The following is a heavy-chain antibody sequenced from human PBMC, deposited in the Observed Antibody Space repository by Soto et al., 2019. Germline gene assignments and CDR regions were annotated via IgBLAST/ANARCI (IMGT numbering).Heavy chain of an antibody. J-gene: IGHJ4*02. D-gene: IGHD6-13*01. V-gene: IGHV1-69*13. CDR3: ARLIAAAGTRRDY. CDR2: ITPIFGTT. CDR1: GGTFSSYV. Sequence: SVKVACKASGGTFSSYVLNWVRQAPGQGLEWMGGITPIFGTTNYAQKFQGRVTITADESTSTAYMELSSLRSEDTAVYYCARLIAAAGTRRDYWGQGTLVTVSS.